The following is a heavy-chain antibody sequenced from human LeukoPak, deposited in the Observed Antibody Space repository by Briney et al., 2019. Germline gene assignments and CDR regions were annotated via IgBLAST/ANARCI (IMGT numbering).Heavy chain of an antibody. D-gene: IGHD1-26*01. Sequence: GASVKVSCKASGYTFTGYYMHWVRQAPGQGLEWMGWINPNSGGTNYAQKFQGWVTMTRDTSISTAYMELSRLRSDDTAVYYCARGGRIMGATMLYNWFDPWGQGTLVTVSS. J-gene: IGHJ5*02. CDR2: INPNSGGT. V-gene: IGHV1-2*04. CDR3: ARGGRIMGATMLYNWFDP. CDR1: GYTFTGYY.